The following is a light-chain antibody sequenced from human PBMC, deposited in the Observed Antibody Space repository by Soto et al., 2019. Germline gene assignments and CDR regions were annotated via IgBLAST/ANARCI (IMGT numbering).Light chain of an antibody. J-gene: IGLJ2*01. V-gene: IGLV3-25*02. CDR3: QSADSSGTPSVV. CDR1: AFPKQY. CDR2: KDS. Sequence: SYELTQPPSVSGSPGQTARITCSGDAFPKQYAYWYQQKPGQPPMLAIYKDSERPSGLPERFSGSSSGTTVTLTISGVQAAEEEDYYCQSADSSGTPSVVFGAGTKLTVL.